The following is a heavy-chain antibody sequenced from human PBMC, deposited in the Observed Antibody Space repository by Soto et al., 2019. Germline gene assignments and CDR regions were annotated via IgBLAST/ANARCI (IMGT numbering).Heavy chain of an antibody. CDR2: IWYDGSNT. Sequence: QVQLVESGGGVVQPGRSLRLSCAASGFTFSSYGMHWVRQAPGKGLEWVAVIWYDGSNTYYADSVKGRFTISRDNSKNTLNLQMTRLRAEDTVVYYCARGYEVVVAATSPRVEIDYMDVWGKGTTVTVSS. D-gene: IGHD2-15*01. V-gene: IGHV3-33*01. J-gene: IGHJ6*03. CDR1: GFTFSSYG. CDR3: ARGYEVVVAATSPRVEIDYMDV.